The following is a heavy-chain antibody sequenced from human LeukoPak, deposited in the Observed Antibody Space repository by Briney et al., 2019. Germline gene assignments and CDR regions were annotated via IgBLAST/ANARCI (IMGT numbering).Heavy chain of an antibody. J-gene: IGHJ6*02. CDR1: GGSISSGGYS. CDR2: IYHSGST. Sequence: SEPLSLTCAVSGGSISSGGYSWSWIRQPPGKGLEWIGYIYHSGSTYYNPSLKSRVTISVDRSKNQFSLKLSSVTAADTAVYYCARERVYGMDVWGQGTTVTVSS. V-gene: IGHV4-30-2*01. CDR3: ARERVYGMDV.